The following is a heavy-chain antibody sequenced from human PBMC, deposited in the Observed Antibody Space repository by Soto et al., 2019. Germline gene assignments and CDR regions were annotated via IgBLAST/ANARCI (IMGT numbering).Heavy chain of an antibody. V-gene: IGHV1-8*01. CDR1: GYTFTSYD. D-gene: IGHD6-13*01. Sequence: ASVKVSCKASGYTFTSYDINWVRQATGQGLEWMGWMNPNSGNTGYAQKFQGRVTMTRKTSISTAYMELGSLRSEDTAVYYCARGRRSSSLKPNYYYYMDVWGKGTTVTVSS. CDR3: ARGRRSSSLKPNYYYYMDV. CDR2: MNPNSGNT. J-gene: IGHJ6*03.